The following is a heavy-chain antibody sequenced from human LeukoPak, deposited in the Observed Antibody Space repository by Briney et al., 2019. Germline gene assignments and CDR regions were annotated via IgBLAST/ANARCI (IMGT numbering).Heavy chain of an antibody. CDR3: ARVDYDSTASDY. J-gene: IGHJ4*02. V-gene: IGHV3-11*06. CDR2: ISSSATYT. D-gene: IGHD3-22*01. CDR1: GFTFSEYY. Sequence: PGGSLRLSCAASGFTFSEYYMSWIRPAPGKGLERVSYISSSATYTNYADSVKGRFTVSRDNAKKSLHLQMNSLRAEDTAVYYCARVDYDSTASDYWGQGTLVTVSS.